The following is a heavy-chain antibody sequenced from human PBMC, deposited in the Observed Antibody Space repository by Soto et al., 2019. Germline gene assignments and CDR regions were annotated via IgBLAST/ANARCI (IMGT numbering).Heavy chain of an antibody. CDR1: GYSFTTYW. D-gene: IGHD2-15*01. V-gene: IGHV5-10-1*01. J-gene: IGHJ5*02. Sequence: GESLKISCQGSGYSFTTYWISWVRQVPGKGLEWMGRIDPSDSHTNYSPYFQGHVTISADKSISTAYLQWSSLKASDTAIYYCARRRGYCSGGTCYSGFDPWGQGTLVTVSS. CDR2: IDPSDSHT. CDR3: ARRRGYCSGGTCYSGFDP.